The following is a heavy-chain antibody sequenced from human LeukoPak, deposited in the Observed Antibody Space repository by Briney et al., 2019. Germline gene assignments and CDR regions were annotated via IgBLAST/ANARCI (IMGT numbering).Heavy chain of an antibody. CDR1: GFTFDNFT. Sequence: GGSLRLSCAVSGFTFDNFTIHWVRQAPRKGLEWVSLITWDGGSTFYVDSVKGRFTISRDNSKDSLYLQMDSLSTEDTGLYYCAKETSGYMDVWGKGTTVTVSS. CDR3: AKETSGYMDV. CDR2: ITWDGGST. V-gene: IGHV3-43*01. J-gene: IGHJ6*03.